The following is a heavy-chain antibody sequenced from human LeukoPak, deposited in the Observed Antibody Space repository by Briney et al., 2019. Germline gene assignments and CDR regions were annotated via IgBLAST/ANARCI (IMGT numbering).Heavy chain of an antibody. CDR2: IIPIFGTA. Sequence: SVKVSCKASGGTFSSYAISWVRQAPGQGLEWMGGIIPIFGTANYAQKFQGRVTITADESTSTAYMELSSLRSEDTAVYYCARGRGDTAMVRDYYYYMDVWGKGTTVTVSS. J-gene: IGHJ6*03. D-gene: IGHD5-18*01. V-gene: IGHV1-69*13. CDR1: GGTFSSYA. CDR3: ARGRGDTAMVRDYYYYMDV.